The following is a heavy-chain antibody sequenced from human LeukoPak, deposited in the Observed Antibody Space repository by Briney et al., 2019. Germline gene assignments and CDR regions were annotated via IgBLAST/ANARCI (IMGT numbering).Heavy chain of an antibody. Sequence: PGGSLRLSCVASGLIFSTSGMHWVRQAPGRGLEWVASISYDGTDKHYADSVKGRFTISRDNAKNTLFLQMNSLTIEDTAFYYCTGQTYYFDSGTSFDYWAREPWSPSPQ. D-gene: IGHD3-10*01. V-gene: IGHV3-30*03. CDR1: GLIFSTSG. J-gene: IGHJ4*02. CDR3: TGQTYYFDSGTSFDY. CDR2: ISYDGTDK.